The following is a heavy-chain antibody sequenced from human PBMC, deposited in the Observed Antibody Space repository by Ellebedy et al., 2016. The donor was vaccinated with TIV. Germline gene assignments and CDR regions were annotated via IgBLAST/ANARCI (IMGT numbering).Heavy chain of an antibody. CDR3: ASRVALDPQVLLWFGELSTPFDP. Sequence: SETLSLXXTVSGGSISSSSYYWGWIRQPPGKGLEWIGFIYYSGSTNYNPSLKSRVTMSVDTSKNQFSLKLSSVTAADTAVYYCASRVALDPQVLLWFGELSTPFDPWGQGTLVTVSS. J-gene: IGHJ5*02. CDR2: IYYSGST. V-gene: IGHV4-61*05. D-gene: IGHD3-10*01. CDR1: GGSISSSSYY.